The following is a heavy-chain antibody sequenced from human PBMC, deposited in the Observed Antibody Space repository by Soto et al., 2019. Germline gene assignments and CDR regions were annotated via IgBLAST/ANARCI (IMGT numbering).Heavy chain of an antibody. J-gene: IGHJ4*02. CDR3: CANDHDDHATFDQ. V-gene: IGHV3-73*01. Sequence: EVQLVESGGGLVQPGGSLKLSCAVSGLTFSGSAMHWVRQASGKGLEWVGHIRKKANNYATAYAASVKGRFTIYRDDTQSTAYFQMNNLKPDDRASYYCCANDHDDHATFDQWGRGTLVTVSS. CDR1: GLTFSGSA. D-gene: IGHD3-3*01. CDR2: IRKKANNYAT.